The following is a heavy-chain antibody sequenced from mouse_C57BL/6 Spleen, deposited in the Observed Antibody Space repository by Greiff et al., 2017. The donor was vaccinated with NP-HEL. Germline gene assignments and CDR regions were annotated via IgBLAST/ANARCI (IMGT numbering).Heavy chain of an antibody. J-gene: IGHJ4*01. V-gene: IGHV5-17*01. Sequence: EVQGVESGGGLVKPGGSLKLSCAASGFTFSDYGMHWVRQAPEKGLEWVAYISSGSSTIYYADTVKGRFTISRDNAKNTLFLQMTSLRSEDTAMYYCARWYDYDGYYAMDYWGQGTSVTVSS. CDR1: GFTFSDYG. CDR2: ISSGSSTI. D-gene: IGHD2-4*01. CDR3: ARWYDYDGYYAMDY.